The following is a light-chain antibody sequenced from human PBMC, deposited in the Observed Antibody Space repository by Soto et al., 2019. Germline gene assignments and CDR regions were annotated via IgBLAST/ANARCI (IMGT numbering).Light chain of an antibody. J-gene: IGKJ4*01. CDR2: DAS. Sequence: DIQMTQSPSTLSASVGDRVTITCRASQSISSWLAWYQQKPGKAPKLLIYDASSLESGVPSRFSVSGSGTEFTLTISSLQPDDFATYYCQQYYSYSPSKLFGGGTKVEIK. V-gene: IGKV1-5*01. CDR3: QQYYSYSPSKL. CDR1: QSISSW.